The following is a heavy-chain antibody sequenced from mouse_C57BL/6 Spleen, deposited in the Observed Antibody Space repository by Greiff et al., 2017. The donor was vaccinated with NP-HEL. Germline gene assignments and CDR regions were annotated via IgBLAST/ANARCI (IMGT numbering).Heavy chain of an antibody. J-gene: IGHJ3*01. V-gene: IGHV7-1*01. CDR3: ARDADGGHGFAY. CDR2: SRNKANDYTT. Sequence: KLVESGGGLVQSGRSLRLSCATSGFTFSDFYMEWVRQAPGKGLEWIAASRNKANDYTTEYSASVKGRFIVSRDTSQSILYLQMNALRAEDTAIYCCARDADGGHGFAYWGQGTLVTVSA. CDR1: GFTFSDFY. D-gene: IGHD6-1*01.